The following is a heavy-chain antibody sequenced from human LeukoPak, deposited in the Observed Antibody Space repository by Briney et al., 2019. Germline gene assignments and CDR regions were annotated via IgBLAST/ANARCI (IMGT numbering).Heavy chain of an antibody. V-gene: IGHV3-23*01. J-gene: IGHJ4*02. CDR2: TSTSGSIT. D-gene: IGHD3-9*01. CDR1: GFTFSSYA. Sequence: QPGGSLRLSCAASGFTFSSYAMSWVRQAPGKGLEWVSGTSTSGSITYYADSVKGRFTISRDNSKNTLYLQMNSLRAEDTAVYYCAKLEGGILRYSHFDYWGQGTLVTVSS. CDR3: AKLEGGILRYSHFDY.